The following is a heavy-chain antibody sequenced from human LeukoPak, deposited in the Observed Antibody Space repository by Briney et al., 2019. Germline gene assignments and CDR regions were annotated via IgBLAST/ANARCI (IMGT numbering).Heavy chain of an antibody. CDR3: AKDHRTSSWPFDY. J-gene: IGHJ4*02. CDR1: RLTFSNYG. Sequence: GGSLRLSCAASRLTFSNYGMHWVRQAPGKGLEWVAFISYDGSNKYYADSVKGRFTISRDNSKNTLYLQMNSLRAEDTAVYYCAKDHRTSSWPFDYWGQGTLVTVSS. CDR2: ISYDGSNK. D-gene: IGHD2-2*01. V-gene: IGHV3-30*18.